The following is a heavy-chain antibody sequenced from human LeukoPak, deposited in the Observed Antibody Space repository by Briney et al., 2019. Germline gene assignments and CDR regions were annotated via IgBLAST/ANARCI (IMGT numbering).Heavy chain of an antibody. J-gene: IGHJ4*02. CDR3: AKDRPYVDTAMVWPDY. V-gene: IGHV3-30*18. Sequence: GGSLRLSCAASGFTFSSYGMHWVRQAPGKGLEWVAVISYDGSNKYYADSVKGRFTISRDNSKNTLYLQMNSLRAEDTAVYYCAKDRPYVDTAMVWPDYWGQGTLVTVSS. CDR2: ISYDGSNK. CDR1: GFTFSSYG. D-gene: IGHD5-18*01.